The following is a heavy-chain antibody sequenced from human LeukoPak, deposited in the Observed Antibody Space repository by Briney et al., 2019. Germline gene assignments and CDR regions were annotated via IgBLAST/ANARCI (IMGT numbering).Heavy chain of an antibody. CDR2: IWYNGRNE. Sequence: PGGSLRLSCAASGFTFSSFGMHWVRQAPGKGLEWVAIIWYNGRNEAYADSVKGRFTIFRDNSKNTLYLYMNSLRAEDTAVYYCARESRGELFAPPDYWGQGTLVTVSS. V-gene: IGHV3-33*01. CDR1: GFTFSSFG. D-gene: IGHD3-10*01. J-gene: IGHJ4*02. CDR3: ARESRGELFAPPDY.